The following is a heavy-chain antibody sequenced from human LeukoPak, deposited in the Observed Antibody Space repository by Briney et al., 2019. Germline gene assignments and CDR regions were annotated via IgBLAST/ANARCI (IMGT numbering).Heavy chain of an antibody. V-gene: IGHV1-8*01. CDR3: ARSRAAVAGDYYGMDV. CDR1: GYTFTSYD. Sequence: ASVKVSCKASGYTFTSYDINWVRQATGQGLEWMGWMNPNSGNTGYAQKFQGRVTMTRNTSISTAYMELSSLRSEDTAVYYCARSRAAVAGDYYGMDVWGQGTTVTVSS. J-gene: IGHJ6*02. D-gene: IGHD6-19*01. CDR2: MNPNSGNT.